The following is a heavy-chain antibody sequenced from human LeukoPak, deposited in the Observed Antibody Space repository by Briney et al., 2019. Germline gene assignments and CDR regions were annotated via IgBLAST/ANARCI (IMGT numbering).Heavy chain of an antibody. Sequence: PSETLSLTCAVSGDSISTNHWWSWVRQPPGKGLEWIGEVFHSGSTYYNPSLKSRVIISVDTSKNQFSLKLNSVTAADTAVYYCATYGSGSYRFDPWGQGTLVTVSS. CDR2: VFHSGST. CDR1: GDSISTNHW. V-gene: IGHV4-4*02. CDR3: ATYGSGSYRFDP. D-gene: IGHD3-10*01. J-gene: IGHJ5*02.